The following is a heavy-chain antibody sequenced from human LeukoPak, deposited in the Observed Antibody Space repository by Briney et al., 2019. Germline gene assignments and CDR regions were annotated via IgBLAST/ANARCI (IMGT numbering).Heavy chain of an antibody. D-gene: IGHD1-1*01. CDR2: IDGSGGST. Sequence: GGSLRLSCAASGFTFSSYGMHWVRQSPVRGLECVSTIDGSGGSTFHADSVRGRFTISRDNSKNALFLQMHSLRAEDSAIYYCVKEEGTYNNFDHWGQGTLVTVSS. CDR1: GFTFSSYG. J-gene: IGHJ5*02. V-gene: IGHV3-23*01. CDR3: VKEEGTYNNFDH.